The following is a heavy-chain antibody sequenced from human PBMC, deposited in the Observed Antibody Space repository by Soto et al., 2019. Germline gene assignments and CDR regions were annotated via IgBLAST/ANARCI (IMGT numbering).Heavy chain of an antibody. D-gene: IGHD2-2*01. CDR2: IIPILGIA. J-gene: IGHJ4*02. CDR1: GGTFSSYT. V-gene: IGHV1-69*02. CDR3: ARSCGMIPSCYHEALA. Sequence: SVKVSCKASGGTFSSYTISWVRQAPGQGLEWMGRIIPILGIANYAQKFQGRVTITADKSTSTAYMGLSSLRSEDTAVYYCARSCGMIPSCYHEALARGQRPLVTLST.